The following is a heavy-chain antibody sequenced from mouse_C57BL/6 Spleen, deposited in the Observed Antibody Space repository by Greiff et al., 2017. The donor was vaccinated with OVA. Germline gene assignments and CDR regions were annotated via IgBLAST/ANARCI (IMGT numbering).Heavy chain of an antibody. CDR3: ARDLGRYFDV. V-gene: IGHV5-4*01. D-gene: IGHD4-1*01. CDR2: ISDGGSYT. J-gene: IGHJ1*03. CDR1: GFTFSSYA. Sequence: EVMLVESGGGLVKPGGSRKLSCAASGFTFSSYAMSWVRQTPEKRLEWVATISDGGSYTYYPDNVKGRFTISRDNAKNNLYLQMSHLKSEDTAMYYCARDLGRYFDVWGTGTTVTVSS.